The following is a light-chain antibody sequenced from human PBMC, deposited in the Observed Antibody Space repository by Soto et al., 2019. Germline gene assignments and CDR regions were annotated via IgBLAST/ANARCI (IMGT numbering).Light chain of an antibody. Sequence: AIRMTQSPSSLSASTGDRVTITCRASQGISSYLAWYQQKPGKAPQLLIYSASTLQSGVPSRCSGSGSGTDFTLTISCLQSEDFATDYCQQYYSYPLITFGQGTRLEIK. CDR1: QGISSY. CDR2: SAS. CDR3: QQYYSYPLIT. V-gene: IGKV1-8*01. J-gene: IGKJ5*01.